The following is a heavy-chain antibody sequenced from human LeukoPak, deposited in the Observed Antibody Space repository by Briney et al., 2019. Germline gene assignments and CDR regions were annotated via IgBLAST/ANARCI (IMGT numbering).Heavy chain of an antibody. V-gene: IGHV3-30*18. J-gene: IGHJ4*02. CDR2: ISYDGSNK. CDR3: AKDSLPYSSSWYDY. CDR1: GFTFSSYG. Sequence: PGGSLRLSCAASGFTFSSYGMHWARQAPGKGLEWVAVISYDGSNKYYADSVKGRFTISRDNSKNTLYLQMNSLRAEDTAVYYCAKDSLPYSSSWYDYWGQGTLVTVSS. D-gene: IGHD6-13*01.